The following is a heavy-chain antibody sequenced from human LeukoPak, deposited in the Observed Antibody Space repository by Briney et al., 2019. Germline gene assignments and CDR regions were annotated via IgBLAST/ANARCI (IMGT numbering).Heavy chain of an antibody. CDR1: GGSISSYY. D-gene: IGHD5-18*01. Sequence: SETLSLTCTVSGGSISSYYWSWIRQPAGKGLEWIGRIYTSGSTNFNPSLKSRVTMSVDTSKNQFSLKLSSVTAADMAVYYCSDSADYWGQGTLVTVSS. CDR3: SDSADY. CDR2: IYTSGST. J-gene: IGHJ4*02. V-gene: IGHV4-4*07.